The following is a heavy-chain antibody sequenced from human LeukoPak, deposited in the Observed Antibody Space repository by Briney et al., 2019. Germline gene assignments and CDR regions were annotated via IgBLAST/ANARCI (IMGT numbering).Heavy chain of an antibody. CDR3: AREGYSSGWNDY. D-gene: IGHD6-19*01. V-gene: IGHV4-59*11. J-gene: IGHJ4*02. Sequence: SETLSLTCSVFGGSISSHYWSWIRQPPGKGPEWIGYIYYSGTTNYNPSLNSRVTISVDMSKNQFSLQLRSVTAADTAVYYCAREGYSSGWNDYWGQGTLVTVSS. CDR2: IYYSGTT. CDR1: GGSISSHY.